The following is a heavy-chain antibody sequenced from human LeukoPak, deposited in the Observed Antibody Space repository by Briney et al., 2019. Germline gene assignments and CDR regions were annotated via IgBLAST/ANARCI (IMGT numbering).Heavy chain of an antibody. CDR2: ISGSGGIT. J-gene: IGHJ4*02. CDR3: AARPGEVAVPFDY. Sequence: PGGSLRLSCAASGFTFITFAMTWGRQAPGKGLEWVSLISGSGGITYYADSVNGRFTISRDNSTNTLYLQMHSLRAEDTAVYYCAARPGEVAVPFDYWGQGTLVTVSS. CDR1: GFTFITFA. D-gene: IGHD2-15*01. V-gene: IGHV3-23*01.